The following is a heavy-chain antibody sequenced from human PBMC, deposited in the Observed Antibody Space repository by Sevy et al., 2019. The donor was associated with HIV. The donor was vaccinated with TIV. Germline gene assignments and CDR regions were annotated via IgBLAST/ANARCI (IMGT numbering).Heavy chain of an antibody. Sequence: GGSLGLSCAASGFTFSSYDMHWVRQATGKGLEWVSAIGTAGDPYYPGSVKGRFTISRENAKNSLYLQMNSLRAGDTAVYYCARGKRAYYDSSGYSSGAFDIWGQGTMVTVSS. D-gene: IGHD3-22*01. CDR1: GFTFSSYD. J-gene: IGHJ3*02. V-gene: IGHV3-13*05. CDR3: ARGKRAYYDSSGYSSGAFDI. CDR2: IGTAGDP.